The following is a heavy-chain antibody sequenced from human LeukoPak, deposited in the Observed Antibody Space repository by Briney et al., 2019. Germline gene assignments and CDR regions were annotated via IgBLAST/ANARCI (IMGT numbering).Heavy chain of an antibody. CDR3: ARSLGDV. J-gene: IGHJ6*02. Sequence: SETLSLTCAVYGGSFSGYYWSWIRQSPGKGLEWIGEINHTGFSNSNPSLKTRVTMSADTSKNQFSLKVSSVTAADTAVYFCARSLGDVWGQGTTVIVSS. CDR2: INHTGFS. CDR1: GGSFSGYY. V-gene: IGHV4-34*01.